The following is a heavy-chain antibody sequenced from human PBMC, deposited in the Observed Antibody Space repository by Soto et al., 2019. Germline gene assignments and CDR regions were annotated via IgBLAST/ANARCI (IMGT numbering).Heavy chain of an antibody. V-gene: IGHV3-21*01. CDR2: ILSSGGSI. CDR1: GVTFSSFS. Sequence: EVQLVESGGGLVKPGGSLRLSCAASGVTFSSFSFNWVRQAPGKGLEWVSFILSSGGSIYYADSVKGRFTISRDNAKNSLYLQMNSLKDEDTAVYYCVRDSWEQLVRRGFYYSYMDVWGKGTTVTVSS. J-gene: IGHJ6*03. D-gene: IGHD6-6*01. CDR3: VRDSWEQLVRRGFYYSYMDV.